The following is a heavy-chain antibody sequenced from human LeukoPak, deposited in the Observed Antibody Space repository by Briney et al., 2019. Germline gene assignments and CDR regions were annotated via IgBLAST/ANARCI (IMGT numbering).Heavy chain of an antibody. J-gene: IGHJ4*02. V-gene: IGHV4-59*01. CDR1: GGSISSYY. D-gene: IGHD3-10*01. CDR2: IYYSGST. Sequence: PSETLSLTCTVSGGSISSYYWSWIRQPPGKGLEWIGYIYYSGSTNYNPSLKSRVTISVDTSKNQFSLKLTSVTAADTAVYYCARDNYGSGSLGSLVWGQGTLVTVSS. CDR3: ARDNYGSGSLGSLV.